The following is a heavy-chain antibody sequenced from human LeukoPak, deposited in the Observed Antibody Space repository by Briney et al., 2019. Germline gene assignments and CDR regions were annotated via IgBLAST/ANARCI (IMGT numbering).Heavy chain of an antibody. CDR3: AKLLNIVVVVAATPPDAFDI. D-gene: IGHD2-15*01. CDR2: ISYDGSNK. J-gene: IGHJ3*02. Sequence: GGSLRLSCAASGFTFSSYGMHGVRQAPGKGGEGVADISYDGSNKYYADSVKGRVTISRDNTKNTLYLKKKSLRAEDTALYYCAKLLNIVVVVAATPPDAFDIWGQGTMVTVSS. CDR1: GFTFSSYG. V-gene: IGHV3-30*18.